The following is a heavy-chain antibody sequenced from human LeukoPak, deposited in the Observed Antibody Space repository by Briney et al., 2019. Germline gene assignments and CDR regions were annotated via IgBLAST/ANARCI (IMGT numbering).Heavy chain of an antibody. J-gene: IGHJ4*02. Sequence: SETLSLTCTVSGGSISSYYWSWIRQPAGKGLEWIGRIYTSGSTNYNPSLKSRVTTSVDTSKNQFSLKLSSVTAADTAVYYCARGTYYDFWSGYYTGMGDFDYWGQGTLVTVSS. V-gene: IGHV4-4*07. D-gene: IGHD3-3*01. CDR2: IYTSGST. CDR1: GGSISSYY. CDR3: ARGTYYDFWSGYYTGMGDFDY.